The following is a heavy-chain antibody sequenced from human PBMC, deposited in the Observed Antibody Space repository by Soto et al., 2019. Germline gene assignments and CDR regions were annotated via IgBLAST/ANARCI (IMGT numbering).Heavy chain of an antibody. CDR1: GYSFTNND. CDR2: MNPGSGDT. CDR3: SRMATFGSLNWFDP. Sequence: ASVKVSCKASGYSFTNNDVSWVRQATGQGLEWMGWMNPGSGDTGYAQKFQGRVTMTRDISIATAYMELSSLRSDDTAIYYCSRMATFGSLNWFDPWGQGTLVTVSS. D-gene: IGHD3-16*01. J-gene: IGHJ5*02. V-gene: IGHV1-8*01.